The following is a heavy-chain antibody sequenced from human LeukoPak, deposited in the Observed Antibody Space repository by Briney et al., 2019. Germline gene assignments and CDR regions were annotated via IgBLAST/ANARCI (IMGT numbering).Heavy chain of an antibody. D-gene: IGHD6-13*01. Sequence: GGSLRLSCIASGFTFRNYGMSWVRQAPGKGLEWVSAISGSGGSTYYADPVKGRFTISRDNSKNTLYLQMNSLRAEDTAVYYCAKRRYSGSWTVGYWGQGTLVTVSS. CDR3: AKRRYSGSWTVGY. J-gene: IGHJ4*02. CDR1: GFTFRNYG. V-gene: IGHV3-23*01. CDR2: ISGSGGST.